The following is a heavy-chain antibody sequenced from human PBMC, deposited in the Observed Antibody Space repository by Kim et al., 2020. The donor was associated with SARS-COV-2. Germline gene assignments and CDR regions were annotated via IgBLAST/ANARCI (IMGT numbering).Heavy chain of an antibody. CDR3: AHRGAAAGTFDY. Sequence: RYSPSLQSRLTITQDTATNQVVLTMTNMDPVDTATYYCAHRGAAAGTFDYWGQGILVTVSS. D-gene: IGHD6-13*01. V-gene: IGHV2-5*01. J-gene: IGHJ4*02.